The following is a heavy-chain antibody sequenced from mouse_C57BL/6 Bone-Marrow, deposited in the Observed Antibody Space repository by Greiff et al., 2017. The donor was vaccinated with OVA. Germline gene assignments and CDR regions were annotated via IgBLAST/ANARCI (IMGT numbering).Heavy chain of an antibody. CDR1: GYSFTDYN. D-gene: IGHD2-4*01. CDR3: AREDYDYDRDAMDY. CDR2: INPNYGTT. V-gene: IGHV1-39*01. J-gene: IGHJ4*01. Sequence: EVKVVESGPELVKPGASVKISCKASGYSFTDYNMNWVKQSNGKSLEWIGVINPNYGTTSYNQKFKGKATLTVDQSSSTAYMQLNSLTSEDSAVYYCAREDYDYDRDAMDYWGQGTSVTVSS.